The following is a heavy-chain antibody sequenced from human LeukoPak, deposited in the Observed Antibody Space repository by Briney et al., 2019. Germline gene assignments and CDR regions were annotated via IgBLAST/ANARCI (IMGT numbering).Heavy chain of an antibody. Sequence: GGSLRLSCAASGFTFSSYSMNWVRQAPGKGLEWVSSISSSSSYIYYADSVKGRFTISRDNSKNTLYLQMNSLRAEDTAVYYCARGYSYGGYYYYYYMDVWGKGTTVTVSS. D-gene: IGHD5-18*01. CDR1: GFTFSSYS. CDR2: ISSSSSYI. J-gene: IGHJ6*03. V-gene: IGHV3-21*01. CDR3: ARGYSYGGYYYYYYMDV.